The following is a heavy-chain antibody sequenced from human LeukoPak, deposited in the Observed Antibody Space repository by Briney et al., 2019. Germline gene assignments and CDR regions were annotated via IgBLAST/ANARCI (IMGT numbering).Heavy chain of an antibody. Sequence: GGSLRLPCAASGFTFRRDWMHWVRQGPGKGLVWVSRISSDGSSTTYADSVKGRFTISRDNAKNTLYLQINSLRAEDTAVYYCTRALGSPLDYWGQGTLVTVSS. J-gene: IGHJ4*02. V-gene: IGHV3-74*01. CDR2: ISSDGSST. CDR1: GFTFRRDW. CDR3: TRALGSPLDY. D-gene: IGHD1-26*01.